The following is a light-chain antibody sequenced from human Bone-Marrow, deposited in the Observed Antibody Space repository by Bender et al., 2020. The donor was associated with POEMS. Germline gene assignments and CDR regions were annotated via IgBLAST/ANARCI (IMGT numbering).Light chain of an antibody. J-gene: IGLJ1*01. Sequence: QSALTQPASVSESPGQSITVSCTGGNTDLGPHSVVSWYQQHPGRVPKVMIYEDTKRPSGVSDRFSASRSGRTASLTISGLQAEDEADYYCSSYDATTTLFVFGSGTKVSVL. CDR3: SSYDATTTLFV. CDR2: EDT. V-gene: IGLV2-23*02. CDR1: NTDLGPHSV.